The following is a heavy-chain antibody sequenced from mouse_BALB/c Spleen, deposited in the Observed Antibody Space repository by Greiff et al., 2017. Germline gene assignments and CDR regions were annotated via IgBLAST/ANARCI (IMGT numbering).Heavy chain of an antibody. CDR3: AYGYDVGFAY. CDR2: ISYSGST. J-gene: IGHJ3*01. Sequence: VQLQQSGPSLVKPSQTLSLTCSVTGDSITSCYWNWIRKFPGNKLEYMGYISYSGSTYYNPSLKSRISITRDTSKNQYYLQLNSVTTEDTATYYCAYGYDVGFAYWGQGTLVTVSA. CDR1: GDSITSCY. V-gene: IGHV3-8*02. D-gene: IGHD2-2*01.